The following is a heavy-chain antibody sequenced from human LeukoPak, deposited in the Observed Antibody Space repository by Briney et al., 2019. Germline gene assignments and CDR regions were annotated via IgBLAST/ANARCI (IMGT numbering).Heavy chain of an antibody. Sequence: SVKVSCKASGFTFTSSAVQWVRQARGQRLEWIGWIVVGSGNTNYAQKFQERVTITRDMSTSTAYMELSSLRSEDTAVYYCARTIGQYDFWSGYSKDAFDIWGQGTMVTVSS. D-gene: IGHD3-3*01. CDR3: ARTIGQYDFWSGYSKDAFDI. CDR1: GFTFTSSA. CDR2: IVVGSGNT. J-gene: IGHJ3*02. V-gene: IGHV1-58*01.